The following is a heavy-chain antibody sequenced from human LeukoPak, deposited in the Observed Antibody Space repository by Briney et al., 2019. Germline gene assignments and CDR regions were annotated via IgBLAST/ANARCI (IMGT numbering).Heavy chain of an antibody. D-gene: IGHD3-10*01. J-gene: IGHJ4*02. Sequence: LRLSCAASGFTFSSYSMNWVRQAPGKGLEWIGYIYYSGSTYYNPSLKSRVTISVDTSKNQFSLKLSSVTAADTAVYYCARGAPWFGELSLDYWGQGTLVTVSS. CDR2: IYYSGST. V-gene: IGHV4-30-4*08. CDR3: ARGAPWFGELSLDY. CDR1: GFTFSSYS.